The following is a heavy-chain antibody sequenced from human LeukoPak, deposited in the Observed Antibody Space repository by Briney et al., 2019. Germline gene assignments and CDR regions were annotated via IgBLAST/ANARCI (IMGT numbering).Heavy chain of an antibody. J-gene: IGHJ4*02. CDR1: GFTFISYA. CDR3: AKGLSYDISASDY. D-gene: IGHD3-22*01. Sequence: GGSLRLSCAASGFTFISYAMTWVRQAPGKGLEWVSGISGSGGSTYYADSVKGRFTISRDNSKNTLYLQMNSLRGEDTAVYYCAKGLSYDISASDYWGQGTLFTVSS. CDR2: ISGSGGST. V-gene: IGHV3-23*01.